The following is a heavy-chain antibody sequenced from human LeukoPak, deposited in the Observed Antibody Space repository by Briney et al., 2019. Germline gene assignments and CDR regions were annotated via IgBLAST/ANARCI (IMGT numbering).Heavy chain of an antibody. CDR1: GFAFSSYG. J-gene: IGHJ5*02. Sequence: GRSLRLSCAASGFAFSSYGMHWVRQAPGKGLEWVAVIWYDGSNKYYADSVKGRFTISRDNSKNTLYLQMNSLRAEDTAVYYCANIAAAGPYNWFDPWGQGTLVTVSS. V-gene: IGHV3-33*06. CDR3: ANIAAAGPYNWFDP. D-gene: IGHD6-13*01. CDR2: IWYDGSNK.